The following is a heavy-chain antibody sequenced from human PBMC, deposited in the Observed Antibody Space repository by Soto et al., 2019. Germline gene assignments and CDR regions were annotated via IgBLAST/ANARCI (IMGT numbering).Heavy chain of an antibody. CDR2: INHSGST. J-gene: IGHJ3*02. CDR3: ARSHPARRIGIFAFDI. V-gene: IGHV4-34*01. Sequence: SETLSLTCAVYGGSFSGYYWSWIRQPPGKGLEWIGEINHSGSTNYNPSLKSRVTISVDTSKNQFSLRLSSVTAADTAVYYCARSHPARRIGIFAFDIWGQGTMVTVSS. CDR1: GGSFSGYY. D-gene: IGHD1-26*01.